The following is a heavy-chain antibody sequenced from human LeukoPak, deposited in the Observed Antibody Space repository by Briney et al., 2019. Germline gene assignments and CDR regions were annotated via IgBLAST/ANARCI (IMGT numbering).Heavy chain of an antibody. CDR2: INPSGGST. CDR3: VRDPTVGWPFDI. Sequence: GASVKVSCKASGYTFSSYYMHWVRQAPGQGLEWMGIINPSGGSTSYAQKFQGRVTMTRDTSTSTVYMELSSLRSDDTAVYYCVRDPTVGWPFDIWGQGTMVTVSS. J-gene: IGHJ3*02. CDR1: GYTFSSYY. D-gene: IGHD4-23*01. V-gene: IGHV1-46*01.